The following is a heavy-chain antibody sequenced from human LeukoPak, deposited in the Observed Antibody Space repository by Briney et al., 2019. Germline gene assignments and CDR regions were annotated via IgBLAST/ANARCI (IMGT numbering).Heavy chain of an antibody. Sequence: KPGGSLRLSCAASGFTFSNYGMHWVRQAPGKGLEWVGRIRSKTDGGTTEYAAPVKGRFTISRDDSKNTLYLQMNSLKTEDTAVYYCPVGTITDFDYWGQGTLVTVSS. D-gene: IGHD4-23*01. J-gene: IGHJ4*02. V-gene: IGHV3-15*01. CDR2: IRSKTDGGTT. CDR3: PVGTITDFDY. CDR1: GFTFSNYG.